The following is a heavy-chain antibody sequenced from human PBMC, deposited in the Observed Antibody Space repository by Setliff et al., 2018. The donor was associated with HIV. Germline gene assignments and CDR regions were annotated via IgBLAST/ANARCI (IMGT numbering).Heavy chain of an antibody. Sequence: GGSLRLSCAASGFTFNSYAMHWVRQAPGKGLEWVAVIWYDVSKKYYGDSVKGRFTISRDKSKNTLYLQMDSLRAEDTAAYYCATDSSSGYYYYYLDVWGKGTTVTVSS. V-gene: IGHV3-33*01. J-gene: IGHJ6*03. CDR3: ATDSSSGYYYYYLDV. CDR1: GFTFNSYA. CDR2: IWYDVSKK. D-gene: IGHD6-6*01.